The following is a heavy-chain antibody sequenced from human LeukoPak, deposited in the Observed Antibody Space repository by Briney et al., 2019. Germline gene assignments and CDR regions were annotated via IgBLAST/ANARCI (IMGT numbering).Heavy chain of an antibody. D-gene: IGHD2-15*01. CDR1: GFTFSVFW. V-gene: IGHV3-7*01. J-gene: IGHJ4*02. CDR2: IKQGGSEK. Sequence: TGGSLRLSCAAAGFTFSVFWMSWVRQAPGKGLEWVANIKQGGSEKYYVDSVKGRFTISRDNDNNSMYLQINSLRAEDTAVYYCARYHGGYFAYWGQGTLVTVSS. CDR3: ARYHGGYFAY.